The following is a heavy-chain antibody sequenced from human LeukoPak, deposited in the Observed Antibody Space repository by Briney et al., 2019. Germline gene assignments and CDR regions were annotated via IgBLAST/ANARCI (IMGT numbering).Heavy chain of an antibody. Sequence: ASVKVSCKASGYTFTSYGISWVRQAPGQGLEWMGWISAYNGNTNYAQKLQGRVTMTTDTSTSTAYMELRSLRSDDTAVYYCARILTRITIFGVVIETRDAFDIWGQGQWSPSLQ. D-gene: IGHD3-3*01. J-gene: IGHJ3*02. CDR2: ISAYNGNT. CDR3: ARILTRITIFGVVIETRDAFDI. CDR1: GYTFTSYG. V-gene: IGHV1-18*01.